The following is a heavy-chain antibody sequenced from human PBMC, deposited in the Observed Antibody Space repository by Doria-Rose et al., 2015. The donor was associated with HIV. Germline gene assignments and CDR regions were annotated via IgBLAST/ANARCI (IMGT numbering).Heavy chain of an antibody. Sequence: KASGGTFSSYAISWVRQAPGQGLEWMGRIIPILGIANYAQKFQGRVPITADKSTSTAYMELSSLRSEDTAVYYCARDPGYCSGGSCSWYFDLWGRGTLVTVSS. CDR1: GGTFSSYA. CDR3: ARDPGYCSGGSCSWYFDL. V-gene: IGHV1-69*04. J-gene: IGHJ2*01. CDR2: IIPILGIA. D-gene: IGHD2-15*01.